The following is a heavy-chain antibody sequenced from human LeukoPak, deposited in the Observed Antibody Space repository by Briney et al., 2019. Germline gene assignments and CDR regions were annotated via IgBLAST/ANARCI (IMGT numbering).Heavy chain of an antibody. D-gene: IGHD3-22*01. CDR3: TKSDGCGLIRI. J-gene: IGHJ3*02. V-gene: IGHV4-39*07. Sequence: PSETLSLTCSVSGDSIIGYYWGWIRQPPGKGLEWIGNIYYTGNTYYNSSLKSRVTISLDTSKNQFSLKVISMTAADTAAYYCTKSDGCGLIRICGRGTMVTVSS. CDR1: GDSIIGYY. CDR2: IYYTGNT.